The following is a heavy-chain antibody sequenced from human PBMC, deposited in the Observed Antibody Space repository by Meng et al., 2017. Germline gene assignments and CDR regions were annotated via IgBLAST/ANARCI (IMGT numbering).Heavy chain of an antibody. CDR3: ARPRNDLSHFDY. J-gene: IGHJ4*02. CDR1: GFSLSTSGVG. V-gene: IGHV2-5*02. D-gene: IGHD3-3*01. CDR2: IYWDDDK. Sequence: QITLKESGPTLVTPTQTLTLTCTFSGFSLSTSGVGVGWIRQPPGKALEWLALIYWDDDKRYSPSLKSRLTITKDTSKNQVVLTMTNMDPVDTATYYCARPRNDLSHFDYWGQGTLVTVSS.